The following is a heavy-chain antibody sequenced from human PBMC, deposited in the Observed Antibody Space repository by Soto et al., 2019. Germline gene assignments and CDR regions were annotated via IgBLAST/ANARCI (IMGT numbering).Heavy chain of an antibody. CDR2: ISAYNGNT. V-gene: IGHV1-18*01. CDR1: GYTFTSYG. Sequence: ASVKVSCKASGYTFTSYGISWVRQAPGQGLEWMGWISAYNGNTNYAQKLQGRVTMTTDTSTSTAYMELRSLRSDDTAVYYCARRGLSPLGGHDAFDIWGQGTMVTVSS. CDR3: ARRGLSPLGGHDAFDI. J-gene: IGHJ3*02. D-gene: IGHD1-26*01.